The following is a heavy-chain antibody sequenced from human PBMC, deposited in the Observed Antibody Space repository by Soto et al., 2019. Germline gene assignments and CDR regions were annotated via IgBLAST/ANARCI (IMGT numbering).Heavy chain of an antibody. CDR1: GFTFSSYE. D-gene: IGHD2-8*02. Sequence: EVQLVESGGGLVQPGGSLRLSCAASGFTFSSYEMNWVRQAPGKGLEWVSDITSTGSTRYYADSVKGRFTISRDNAKNSMYLQMTSLRAEDTAVDYCARGYCTSSACHWNVDYWGQGTMVTVSS. V-gene: IGHV3-48*03. CDR3: ARGYCTSSACHWNVDY. J-gene: IGHJ4*02. CDR2: ITSTGSTR.